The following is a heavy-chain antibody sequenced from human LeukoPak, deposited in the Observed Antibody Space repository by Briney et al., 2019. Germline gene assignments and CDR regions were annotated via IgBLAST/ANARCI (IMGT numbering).Heavy chain of an antibody. CDR2: LGGGSDT. Sequence: GGSLRLSCAASGFTFSDYAMFWVRQTPGKGLEWVSALGGGSDTYYAASVKGRFTISRDNSENMLYLQMNSLRDEDTAVYYCARSQPSVRRFDYWGQGTLVTVSS. J-gene: IGHJ4*02. V-gene: IGHV3-23*01. CDR1: GFTFSDYA. CDR3: ARSQPSVRRFDY. D-gene: IGHD2-2*01.